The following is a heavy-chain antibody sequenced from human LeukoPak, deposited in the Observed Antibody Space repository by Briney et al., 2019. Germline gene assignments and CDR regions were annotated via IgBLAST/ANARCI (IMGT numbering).Heavy chain of an antibody. D-gene: IGHD6-6*01. Sequence: GGSLRLSCAASGFTFSSYAMSWVRQAPGKGLEWVAVISYDGSNKYYADSVKGRFTISRDNSKNTLYLQMNSLRAEDTAVYYCAKDFLYSSYYFDYWGQGTLVTVSS. CDR3: AKDFLYSSYYFDY. V-gene: IGHV3-30*18. J-gene: IGHJ4*02. CDR1: GFTFSSYA. CDR2: ISYDGSNK.